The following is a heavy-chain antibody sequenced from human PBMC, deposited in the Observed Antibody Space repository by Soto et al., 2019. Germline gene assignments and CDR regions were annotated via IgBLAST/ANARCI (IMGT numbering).Heavy chain of an antibody. CDR1: GGSISSSSYY. CDR3: ARQGYYGSGSYYNPLPFYYYYYMDV. J-gene: IGHJ6*03. V-gene: IGHV4-39*01. D-gene: IGHD3-10*01. Sequence: SETLSLTCTVSGGSISSSSYYWGWIRQPPGKGLEWIGSIYYSGSTYYNPSLESRVTISVDTSKDQFSLKLSSVTAADTAVYYCARQGYYGSGSYYNPLPFYYYYYMDVWGKGTTVTVSS. CDR2: IYYSGST.